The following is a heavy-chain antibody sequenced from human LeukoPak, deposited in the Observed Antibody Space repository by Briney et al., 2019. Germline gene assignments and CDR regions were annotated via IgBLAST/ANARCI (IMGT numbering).Heavy chain of an antibody. Sequence: GGSLRLSCSASGFSFSSYGINWVRQAPGKGLEGVSYISSSGTTIYYGDSVKGRFTISRDNARNSLYLQMNSLRAEDTAVYYCARCAGTPQYYYYYYYMDVWGKGTTVTVSS. CDR1: GFSFSSYG. CDR3: ARCAGTPQYYYYYYYMDV. CDR2: ISSSGTTI. V-gene: IGHV3-48*01. D-gene: IGHD1-7*01. J-gene: IGHJ6*03.